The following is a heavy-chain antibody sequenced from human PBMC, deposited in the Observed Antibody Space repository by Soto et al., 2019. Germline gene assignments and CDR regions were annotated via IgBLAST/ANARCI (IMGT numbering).Heavy chain of an antibody. J-gene: IGHJ4*02. V-gene: IGHV1-2*04. CDR3: ARARLKYSGYDISFDY. D-gene: IGHD5-12*01. Sequence: GASVKVSCKASGYTFTGYYMHWVRQAPGQGLEWMGWINPNSGGTNYAQKFQGWVTMTRDTSISTAYMELSRLRSDDTAVYYCARARLKYSGYDISFDYWGQGTLVTVSS. CDR2: INPNSGGT. CDR1: GYTFTGYY.